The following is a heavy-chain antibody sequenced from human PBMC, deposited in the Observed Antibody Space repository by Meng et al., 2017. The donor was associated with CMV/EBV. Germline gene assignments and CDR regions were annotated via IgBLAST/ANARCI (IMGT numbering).Heavy chain of an antibody. D-gene: IGHD6-13*01. CDR3: ARDAPEGSSSWYGAWFDP. J-gene: IGHJ5*02. V-gene: IGHV3-33*01. Sequence: FTFSSYGMHLVRHAPGKGLEWVAVIWYDGSNKYYADSVKGRFTISRDNSKNTLYLQMNSLRAEDTAVYYCARDAPEGSSSWYGAWFDPWGQGTLVTVSS. CDR2: IWYDGSNK. CDR1: FTFSSYG.